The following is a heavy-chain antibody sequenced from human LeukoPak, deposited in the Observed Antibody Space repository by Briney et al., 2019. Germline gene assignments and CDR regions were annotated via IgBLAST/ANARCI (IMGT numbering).Heavy chain of an antibody. CDR1: GFTFSSYA. D-gene: IGHD3-10*01. V-gene: IGHV3-23*01. J-gene: IGHJ4*02. Sequence: PGGTLRLSCAASGFTFSSYAMSWVRQAPGKGLEWVSVIRGSGGITYYADSVKGRFTISRDNSKNTLYLQMNSLRAEDTAVYYCAKDGNYYGSGSSDYWGQGTLVTVSS. CDR3: AKDGNYYGSGSSDY. CDR2: IRGSGGIT.